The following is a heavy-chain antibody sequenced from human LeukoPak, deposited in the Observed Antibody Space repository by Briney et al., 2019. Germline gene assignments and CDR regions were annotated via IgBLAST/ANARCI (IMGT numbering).Heavy chain of an antibody. Sequence: GGSLRLSCAASGFTFSSYAMGWVRQAPGKGLEWVSAISGSGGSTYYADSVKGRFTISRDNSKNTLYLQMNSLRAEDTAVYYCAKAKNYYDSSGYYADYWGQGTLVTVSS. CDR1: GFTFSSYA. CDR3: AKAKNYYDSSGYYADY. CDR2: ISGSGGST. D-gene: IGHD3-22*01. V-gene: IGHV3-23*01. J-gene: IGHJ4*02.